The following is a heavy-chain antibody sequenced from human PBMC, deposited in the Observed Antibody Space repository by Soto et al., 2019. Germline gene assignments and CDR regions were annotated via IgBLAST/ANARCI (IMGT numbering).Heavy chain of an antibody. CDR2: INPSGGST. CDR1: GYTFTSYY. J-gene: IGHJ6*03. Sequence: ASVKVSCKASGYTFTSYYMHWVRQAPGQGLEWMGIINPSGGSTSYAQKFQGRVTMTRDTSTSTVYMELSSLRSEDTAVYYCARRSSSSTGYYYYMDVWGKGTTVTVSS. CDR3: ARRSSSSTGYYYYMDV. V-gene: IGHV1-46*03. D-gene: IGHD6-13*01.